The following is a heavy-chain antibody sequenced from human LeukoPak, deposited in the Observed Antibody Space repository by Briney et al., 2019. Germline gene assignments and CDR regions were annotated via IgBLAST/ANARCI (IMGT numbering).Heavy chain of an antibody. CDR2: IYDSVTTTYT. CDR3: AKSGRVGGGIAAAGIDY. D-gene: IGHD6-13*01. J-gene: IGHJ4*02. V-gene: IGHV4-59*08. CDR1: GASIRPFY. Sequence: SETLSLTCTVSGASIRPFYWSWIRQAPGKGLEWIGYIYDSVTTTYTNYNPSLTSRVTMSGDSSKNQFSLNLRSVTAADTAIYYCAKSGRVGGGIAAAGIDYWGQGTLVTVSS.